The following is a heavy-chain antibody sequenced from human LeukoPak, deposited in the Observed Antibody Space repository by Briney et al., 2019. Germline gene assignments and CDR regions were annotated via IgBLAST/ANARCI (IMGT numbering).Heavy chain of an antibody. D-gene: IGHD3-16*01. CDR3: AMRFDY. CDR1: GFIYSSYG. V-gene: IGHV3-23*01. Sequence: GGSLRLSCAASGFIYSSYGMSWVRQAPGKGLEWVSSISGSGGSTYYADSVKGRFTISRGNSKNTLYLQMNSLRAEDTAVHYCAMRFDYWGQGTLVTVSS. CDR2: ISGSGGST. J-gene: IGHJ4*02.